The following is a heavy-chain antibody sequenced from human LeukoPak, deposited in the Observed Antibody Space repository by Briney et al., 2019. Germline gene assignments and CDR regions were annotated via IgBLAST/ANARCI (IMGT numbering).Heavy chain of an antibody. CDR2: IKQDGSEK. CDR1: GFTFRSYW. J-gene: IGHJ3*02. Sequence: QAGGSLRLSCAASGFTFRSYWMTWVRQSPGKGLEWVANIKQDGSEKYYVDSVKGRFTISRDNAKNSLYLQMNSLRAEDTAVYYCARDGELGSPDDAFDIWGQGTMVTVSS. D-gene: IGHD1-26*01. CDR3: ARDGELGSPDDAFDI. V-gene: IGHV3-7*01.